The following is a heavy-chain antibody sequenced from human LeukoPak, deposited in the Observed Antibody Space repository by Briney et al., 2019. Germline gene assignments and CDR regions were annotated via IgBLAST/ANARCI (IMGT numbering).Heavy chain of an antibody. CDR2: INSDGSST. J-gene: IGHJ4*02. Sequence: GGSLRLSCAASGFTFSTYNMNWVRQAPGKGLVWVSRINSDGSSTSYADSVKGRFTISRDNAKNTLYLQMNSLRAEDTAVYYCARIAEYSYGHFDYWGQGTLVTVSS. CDR1: GFTFSTYN. D-gene: IGHD5-18*01. V-gene: IGHV3-74*01. CDR3: ARIAEYSYGHFDY.